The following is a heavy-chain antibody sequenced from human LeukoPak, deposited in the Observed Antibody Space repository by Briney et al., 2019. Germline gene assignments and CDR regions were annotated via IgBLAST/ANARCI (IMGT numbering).Heavy chain of an antibody. Sequence: SVKVSCKASGYTFPSYYMHWVRQAPGQGLEWMGIINPSGGSTRYAQKFQGRVTMTRDRSTSTVYRELSSLRSEDTAVYSCARRSSGYDLDYWGQGTLVTVSS. D-gene: IGHD5-12*01. CDR3: ARRSSGYDLDY. CDR2: INPSGGST. V-gene: IGHV1-46*01. J-gene: IGHJ4*02. CDR1: GYTFPSYY.